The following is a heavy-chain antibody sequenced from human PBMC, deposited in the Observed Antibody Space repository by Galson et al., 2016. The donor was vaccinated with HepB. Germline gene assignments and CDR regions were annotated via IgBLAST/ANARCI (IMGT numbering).Heavy chain of an antibody. D-gene: IGHD1-26*01. J-gene: IGHJ4*02. CDR3: AREDSGRHFDFDS. Sequence: SVKVSCKASGYTFISFGITWVRQAPGQGLEWMGWISPYNGNTNYAQRFQGRVTMTTDRSTNTAYMEVRSLRYDDTAVYYCAREDSGRHFDFDSWGQGTLVTVSP. CDR2: ISPYNGNT. V-gene: IGHV1-18*01. CDR1: GYTFISFG.